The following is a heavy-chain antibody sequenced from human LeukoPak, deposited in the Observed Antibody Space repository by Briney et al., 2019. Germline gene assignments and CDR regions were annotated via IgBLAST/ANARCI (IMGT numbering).Heavy chain of an antibody. Sequence: GGSLRLSCAASGFTFSSYWMGWVRQAPGKGLEWVANIKQDGSEKYYVDSVKGRFTISRDNAKNSLYLQMNSLRAEDTAVYYCARGGTGTTGYYYYGMDVWGQGTTVTVSS. CDR3: ARGGTGTTGYYYYGMDV. D-gene: IGHD1-7*01. J-gene: IGHJ6*02. CDR1: GFTFSSYW. CDR2: IKQDGSEK. V-gene: IGHV3-7*01.